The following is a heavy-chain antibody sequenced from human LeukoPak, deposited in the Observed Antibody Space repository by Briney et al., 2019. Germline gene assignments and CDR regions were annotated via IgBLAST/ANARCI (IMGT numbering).Heavy chain of an antibody. D-gene: IGHD1-26*01. CDR2: IYSGGST. J-gene: IGHJ4*02. Sequence: GGSLRLSCAASGFTVSSNYMSWARQAPRKGLEWVSVIYSGGSTYYADSVKGRFTISRDNSKNTLYLQMNSLRAEDTAVYYCARGAWELPPGYFDYWGQGTLVTVSS. CDR3: ARGAWELPPGYFDY. CDR1: GFTVSSNY. V-gene: IGHV3-53*01.